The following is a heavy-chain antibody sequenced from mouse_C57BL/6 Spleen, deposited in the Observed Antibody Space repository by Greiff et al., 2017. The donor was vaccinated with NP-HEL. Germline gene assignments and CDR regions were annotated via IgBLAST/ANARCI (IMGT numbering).Heavy chain of an antibody. CDR3: ARHPGYFDV. Sequence: EVKVVESGGGLVKPGGSLKLSCAASGFTFSSYTMSWVRQTPEKRLEWVATISGGGGNTYYPDSVKGRFTISRDNAKNTLYLQMSSLRSEDTALYYCARHPGYFDVWGTGTTVTVSS. CDR1: GFTFSSYT. CDR2: ISGGGGNT. V-gene: IGHV5-9*01. J-gene: IGHJ1*03.